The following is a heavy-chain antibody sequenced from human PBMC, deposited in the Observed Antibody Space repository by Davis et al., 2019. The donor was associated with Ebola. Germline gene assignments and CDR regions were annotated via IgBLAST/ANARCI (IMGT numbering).Heavy chain of an antibody. CDR3: ARTGDYGMDV. J-gene: IGHJ6*02. V-gene: IGHV4-59*01. Sequence: SETLSLTCTVSGGSISSYYWSWIRQPPGKGLEWIGYIYYSGSTNYNPSLKSRVTISVDTSKNQFSLRLSSVTAADTAVYYCARTGDYGMDVWGQGTTVTVSS. CDR1: GGSISSYY. D-gene: IGHD3-10*01. CDR2: IYYSGST.